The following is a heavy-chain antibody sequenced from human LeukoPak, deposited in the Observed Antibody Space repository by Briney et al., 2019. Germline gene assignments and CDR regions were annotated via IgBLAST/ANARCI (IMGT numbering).Heavy chain of an antibody. Sequence: ASVKVSCKASGGTFSSYAISWVRQAPGQGLEWMGRIIPILGIANYAQKFQGRVTITADKSTSTAYMELSSLRSEDTAVYYCARDDDSSGSLYYWGQGTLVTVSS. V-gene: IGHV1-69*04. CDR1: GGTFSSYA. CDR2: IIPILGIA. D-gene: IGHD3-22*01. J-gene: IGHJ4*02. CDR3: ARDDDSSGSLYY.